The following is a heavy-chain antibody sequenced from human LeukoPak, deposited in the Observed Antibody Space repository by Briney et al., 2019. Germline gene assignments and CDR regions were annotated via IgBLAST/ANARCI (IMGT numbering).Heavy chain of an antibody. CDR2: IWSDGSDK. Sequence: GGSLRLSCAASGFTFSHYGMHWVRQTPGAGLEWVAVIWSDGSDKYYAKSVKGRFTISRDNSKNSLFLQMNSLRAGDTAVYYCAKDAQRGFDYSNSLQNWGQGILVTVSS. CDR1: GFTFSHYG. V-gene: IGHV3-33*06. J-gene: IGHJ1*01. D-gene: IGHD4-11*01. CDR3: AKDAQRGFDYSNSLQN.